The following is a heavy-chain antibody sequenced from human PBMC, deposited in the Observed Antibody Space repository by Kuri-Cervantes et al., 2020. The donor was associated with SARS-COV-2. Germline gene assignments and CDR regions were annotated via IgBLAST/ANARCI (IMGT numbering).Heavy chain of an antibody. CDR1: GFTFDDYG. D-gene: IGHD3-22*01. Sequence: GGSLRLSCAASGFTFDDYGMSWVRQAPGKGLEYVSAISSNGGSTYYANSVKGRFTISRDNSKNTLYLQMGSLRAEDMAVYYCAIPMIVVVIAGGSGKPNWFDPWGQGTLVTVSS. CDR3: AIPMIVVVIAGGSGKPNWFDP. V-gene: IGHV3-64*01. CDR2: ISSNGGST. J-gene: IGHJ5*02.